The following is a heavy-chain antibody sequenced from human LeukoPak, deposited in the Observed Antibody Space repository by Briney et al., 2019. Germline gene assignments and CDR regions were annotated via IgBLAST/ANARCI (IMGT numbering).Heavy chain of an antibody. CDR2: IYYSGST. Sequence: SQTLSLTCTVSGGSISSGGYYWSWIRQHPGKGLEWIGYIYYSGSTYYNPSLKSRVTISVDTSKNQFSLNLSSVTAADTAVYYCARRAAFYGVDVWGQGTTVTVSS. J-gene: IGHJ6*02. CDR3: ARRAAFYGVDV. V-gene: IGHV4-31*03. CDR1: GGSISSGGYY.